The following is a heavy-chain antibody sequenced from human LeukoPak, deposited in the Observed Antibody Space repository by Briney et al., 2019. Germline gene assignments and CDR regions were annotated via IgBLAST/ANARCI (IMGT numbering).Heavy chain of an antibody. CDR3: ARTPYSGSSITGNWFDP. D-gene: IGHD1-26*01. CDR1: GGTFSSYA. V-gene: IGHV1-69*05. CDR2: IIPIFGTA. J-gene: IGHJ5*02. Sequence: SVKVSCKASGGTFSSYAISWVRQAPGQGLEWVGGIIPIFGTANYAQKFQGRVTITTDESTSTAYMELSSLRSEDTAVYYCARTPYSGSSITGNWFDPWGQGTLVTVSS.